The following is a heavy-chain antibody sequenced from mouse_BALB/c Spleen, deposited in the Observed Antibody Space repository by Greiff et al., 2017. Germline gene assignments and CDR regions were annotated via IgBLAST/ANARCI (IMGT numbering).Heavy chain of an antibody. J-gene: IGHJ4*01. V-gene: IGHV2-6-7*01. Sequence: VKLMESGPGLVAPSQSLSITCTVSGFSLTGYGVNWVRQPPGKGLEWLGMIWGDGSTDYNSALKSRLSIGKDNSKSQVFLKMNSLQTDDTARYYCAREDGKAYYAMDYWGQGTSVTVSA. CDR2: IWGDGST. CDR1: GFSLTGYG. CDR3: AREDGKAYYAMDY. D-gene: IGHD2-1*01.